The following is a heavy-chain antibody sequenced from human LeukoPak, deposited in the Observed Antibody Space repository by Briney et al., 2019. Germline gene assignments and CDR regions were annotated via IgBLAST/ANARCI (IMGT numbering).Heavy chain of an antibody. D-gene: IGHD2-21*02. CDR3: ARDCGGDCYPTSWFDP. J-gene: IGHJ5*02. V-gene: IGHV3-21*01. CDR1: GFTLSSYS. CDR2: ISSSSSYI. Sequence: GSLRLSCAASGFTLSSYSMNWVRQAPGKGLEWVSSISSSSSYIYYADSVKGRFTISRDNAKNSLYLQMNSLRAEDTAVYYCARDCGGDCYPTSWFDPWGQGTLVTVSS.